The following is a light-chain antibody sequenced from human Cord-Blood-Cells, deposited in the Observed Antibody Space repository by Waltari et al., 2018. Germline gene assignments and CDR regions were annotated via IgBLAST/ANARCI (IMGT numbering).Light chain of an antibody. Sequence: DIQLTLYPPSLSASGGDRVTITCRASQSISSYLNWYQQKPGKAQKLLIYAASSLQSGFPSRFSGSGSGTDFTLTISSLQPEDFATYYCQQSYSTPRTFGGGTKVEIK. J-gene: IGKJ4*01. CDR3: QQSYSTPRT. CDR1: QSISSY. V-gene: IGKV1-39*01. CDR2: AAS.